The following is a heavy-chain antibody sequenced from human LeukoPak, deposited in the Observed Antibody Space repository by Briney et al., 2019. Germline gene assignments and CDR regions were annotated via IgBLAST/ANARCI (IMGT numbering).Heavy chain of an antibody. D-gene: IGHD1-1*01. J-gene: IGHJ3*02. V-gene: IGHV3-13*01. CDR3: ARGTGTTYDDAFDI. CDR2: IGTAGYT. CDR1: GFTFSSYD. Sequence: GGSLRLSCAASGFTFSSYDMHWVRQATGKGLEWVSAIGTAGYTYYPGSVKGRFTISRENAKNSLYLQMNSLRAGDTAVYYCARGTGTTYDDAFDIWGQGTMVTVSS.